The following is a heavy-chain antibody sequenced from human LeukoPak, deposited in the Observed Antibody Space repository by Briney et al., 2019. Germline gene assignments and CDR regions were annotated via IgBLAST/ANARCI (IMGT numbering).Heavy chain of an antibody. CDR1: GGSISSSSYY. Sequence: PLETLSLTCTVSGGSISSSSYYWGWIRQPPGKGLEWIGSIYYSGSTYYNPSLKSRVTISVDTSKNQFSLKLSSVTAADTAVYYCARDRGPGEDWFDPWGQGTLVTVSS. CDR2: IYYSGST. CDR3: ARDRGPGEDWFDP. D-gene: IGHD3-10*01. V-gene: IGHV4-39*07. J-gene: IGHJ5*02.